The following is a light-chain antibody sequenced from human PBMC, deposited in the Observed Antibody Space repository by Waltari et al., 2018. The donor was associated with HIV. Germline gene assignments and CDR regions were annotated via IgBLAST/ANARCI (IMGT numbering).Light chain of an antibody. CDR2: YAS. V-gene: IGKV6-21*01. CDR1: HSIGSS. Sequence: ILTQSPDFQSVTPKEKIIITCRASHSIGSSLHWYQLKPGQSPKLLVRYASHSFSGVPSRFSGSGSGTDFTLTINRLEAEDAATYYCHQSSRLPLTFGGGTKVEI. J-gene: IGKJ4*01. CDR3: HQSSRLPLT.